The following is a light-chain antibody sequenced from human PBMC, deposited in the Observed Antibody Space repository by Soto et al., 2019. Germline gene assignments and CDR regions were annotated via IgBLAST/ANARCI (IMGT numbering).Light chain of an antibody. CDR1: RRVGSNY. CDR2: GAS. J-gene: IGKJ2*01. Sequence: EIVLTQSPGTVSLSPGERVTLSCRASRRVGSNYLAWYQQIPGQAPRLLIYGASTRASGVSDRFSGSGSAKDFTLTINRLEPEDLGVYYCQQYGNSPQTFGQGTKLEIK. CDR3: QQYGNSPQT. V-gene: IGKV3-20*01.